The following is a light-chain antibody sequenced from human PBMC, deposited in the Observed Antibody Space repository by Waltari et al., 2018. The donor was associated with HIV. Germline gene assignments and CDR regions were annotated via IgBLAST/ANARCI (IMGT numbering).Light chain of an antibody. Sequence: EIVMTQSQVTLSLSPGERATLSCTATQSVITDYLAWYQQKLGQAPRLLICGASRRATGIPDRFSGSGSGTDFTLTISRLEPEDFAVYYCQHYGNSRLTFGGGTKVEIK. CDR2: GAS. CDR3: QHYGNSRLT. V-gene: IGKV3-20*01. J-gene: IGKJ4*01. CDR1: QSVITDY.